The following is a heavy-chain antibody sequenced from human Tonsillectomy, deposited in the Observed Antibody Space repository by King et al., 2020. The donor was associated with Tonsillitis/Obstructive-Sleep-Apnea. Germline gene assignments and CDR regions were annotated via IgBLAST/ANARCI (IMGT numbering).Heavy chain of an antibody. CDR2: IYWDDDK. CDR1: GFSLSTSGVG. Sequence: TLKESGPTLVKPTQTLTLTCTFSGFSLSTSGVGVGWIRQPPGKALEWLALIYWDDDKRYSPYLKSRLTITKDTSKNQVVLRMTNMDPVDTATYYCALWIYVTSVMDVWGKGTSATVPS. CDR3: ALWIYVTSVMDV. D-gene: IGHD5-12*01. J-gene: IGHJ6*03. V-gene: IGHV2-5*02.